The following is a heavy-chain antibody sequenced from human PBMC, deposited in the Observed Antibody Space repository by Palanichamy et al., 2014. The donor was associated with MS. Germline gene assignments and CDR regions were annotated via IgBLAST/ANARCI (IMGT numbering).Heavy chain of an antibody. CDR1: GYSCTSYD. CDR2: INPNSGNT. Sequence: QVQLVQSGAEVRKPGASVKVSCKASGYSCTSYDINWVRQATGQGLEWMGWINPNSGNTAFAQKFQGRFTMTRNASMNTAFMELSSLRSEDTAVYYCAREVRGSYRFDFWGQGTLVSVSS. V-gene: IGHV1-8*01. J-gene: IGHJ4*02. D-gene: IGHD1-26*01. CDR3: AREVRGSYRFDF.